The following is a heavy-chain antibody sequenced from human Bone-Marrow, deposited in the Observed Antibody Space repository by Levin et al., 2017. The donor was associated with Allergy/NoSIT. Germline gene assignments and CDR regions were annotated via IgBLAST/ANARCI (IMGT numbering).Heavy chain of an antibody. CDR1: GFTFSRVW. J-gene: IGHJ4*02. CDR3: ADLGLV. CDR2: LNEDGSQR. V-gene: IGHV3-7*03. D-gene: IGHD3-16*01. Sequence: SGESLKISCVASGFTFSRVWMAWVRQAPGKGLEWVASLNEDGSQRYYVDSVKGRLTISRDNAKDSLYLQMNSLRAEDTAVYYCADLGLVWGQGTLVTVSS.